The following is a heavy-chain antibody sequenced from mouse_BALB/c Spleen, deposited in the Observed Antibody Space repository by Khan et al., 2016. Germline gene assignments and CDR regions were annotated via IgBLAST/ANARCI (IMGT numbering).Heavy chain of an antibody. J-gene: IGHJ4*01. Sequence: QVQLKESGPGLVAPSQSLSITCTVSGFSIIAYGVNWVRQPPGKGLEWLGMIWGDGSTDYNSALKSRLNITNDNSKSQVFLKMNSLQTDDTARYYCARDGWGYYAMDYWGQGTSVTVSS. CDR1: GFSIIAYG. CDR3: ARDGWGYYAMDY. CDR2: IWGDGST. D-gene: IGHD2-2*01. V-gene: IGHV2-6-7*01.